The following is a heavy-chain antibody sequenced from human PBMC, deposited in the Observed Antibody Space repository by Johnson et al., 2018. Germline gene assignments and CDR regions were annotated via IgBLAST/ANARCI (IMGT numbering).Heavy chain of an antibody. CDR2: INPSVGST. V-gene: IGHV1-46*01. CDR3: ARDVEYGMEV. D-gene: IGHD2-15*01. J-gene: IGHJ6*02. Sequence: QVQLVQSGAEVKKPGASVKVSCKASGYTFTRYYMHWVRQAPGQGLEWMGIINPSVGSTSYVQKFQGRPTMTRDTSTSTVYMELSSLRSEDTAVYYCARDVEYGMEVWGQGTTVTVSS. CDR1: GYTFTRYY.